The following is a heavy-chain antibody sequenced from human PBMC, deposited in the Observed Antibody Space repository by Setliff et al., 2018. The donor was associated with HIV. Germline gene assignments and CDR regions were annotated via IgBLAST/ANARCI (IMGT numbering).Heavy chain of an antibody. D-gene: IGHD3-22*01. CDR3: ARGGTYYYDSSAYYNY. CDR2: IIPILGIA. V-gene: IGHV1-69*10. J-gene: IGHJ4*02. Sequence: SVKVSCKASGGTFSSYAISWVRQAPGQGLEWMGGIIPILGIANYAQKFQGRVTITADESTSTAYMELSSLTSEDTAVYYCARGGTYYYDSSAYYNYWGQGTLVTVSS. CDR1: GGTFSSYA.